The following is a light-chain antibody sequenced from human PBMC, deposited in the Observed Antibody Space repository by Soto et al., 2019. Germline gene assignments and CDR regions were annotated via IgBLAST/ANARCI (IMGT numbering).Light chain of an antibody. CDR3: HRRSSVIT. CDR1: QSDASH. J-gene: IGKJ5*01. Sequence: EVVLTQSPASLFLSPGERATLSCRASQSDASHLAWYQQKPGQAPRLLIYDATKRAPGIPARFSGNGFGTYSSLTIRTLEPEDPRVYYCHRRSSVITFGQETRLDIK. CDR2: DAT. V-gene: IGKV3-11*01.